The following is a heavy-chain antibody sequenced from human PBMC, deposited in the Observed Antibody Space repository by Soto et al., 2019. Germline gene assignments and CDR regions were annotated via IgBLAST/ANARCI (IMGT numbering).Heavy chain of an antibody. D-gene: IGHD4-17*01. V-gene: IGHV3-53*04. CDR2: IYSGGST. CDR3: ARGAYGDYLDYYGMDV. Sequence: EVQLVESGGGLVQPGGSLRLSCAASGFTVSSNYMSWVRQAPGKGLEWVSVIYSGGSTYYADSVKGRFTISRHNSKNTLYLQMNSLRAEDTAVYYCARGAYGDYLDYYGMDVWGLGTTVTVSS. J-gene: IGHJ6*02. CDR1: GFTVSSNY.